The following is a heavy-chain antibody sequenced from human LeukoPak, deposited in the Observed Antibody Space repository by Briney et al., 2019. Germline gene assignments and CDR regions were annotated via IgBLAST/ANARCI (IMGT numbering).Heavy chain of an antibody. Sequence: PGGSLRLSCAASGFTFSSYAMSWVRQAPGKGLEWVSAISGSGGSTYYADSVKGRFTISRDNSKNTLYLQMNSLRAEDTAVYYCAKGRVEYVWGAEEDYWGQGTLVTVSS. D-gene: IGHD3-16*01. CDR3: AKGRVEYVWGAEEDY. CDR2: ISGSGGST. V-gene: IGHV3-23*01. J-gene: IGHJ4*02. CDR1: GFTFSSYA.